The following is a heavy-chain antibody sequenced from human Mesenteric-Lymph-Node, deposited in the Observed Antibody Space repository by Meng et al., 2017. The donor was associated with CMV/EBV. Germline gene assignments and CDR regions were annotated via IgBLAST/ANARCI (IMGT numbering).Heavy chain of an antibody. CDR1: GFTFSIYN. D-gene: IGHD1-1*01. J-gene: IGHJ6*02. CDR3: ARDLTSATRPDDPSYYGMDV. Sequence: GESLKISCAASGFTFSIYNMNWVRQAPGKGREWVSSISSSSSYIYYADSLKGRFTISRDNAKNSLFLQINTLRAEDTAVYYCARDLTSATRPDDPSYYGMDVWGQGTTVTVSS. CDR2: ISSSSSYI. V-gene: IGHV3-21*01.